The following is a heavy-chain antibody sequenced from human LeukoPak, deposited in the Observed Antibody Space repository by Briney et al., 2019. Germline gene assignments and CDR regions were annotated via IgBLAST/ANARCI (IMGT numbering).Heavy chain of an antibody. V-gene: IGHV1-2*02. D-gene: IGHD1-26*01. CDR3: ASFNRDSGMLDY. J-gene: IGHJ4*02. Sequence: GASVKVSCKASGYTFTGYYMHWVRQAPGQGLEWMGWINPNSGGTNYAQKVQGRVTMTRDTSISTAYMELSRLRSDDTAVYYCASFNRDSGMLDYWGQGTLVTVSS. CDR1: GYTFTGYY. CDR2: INPNSGGT.